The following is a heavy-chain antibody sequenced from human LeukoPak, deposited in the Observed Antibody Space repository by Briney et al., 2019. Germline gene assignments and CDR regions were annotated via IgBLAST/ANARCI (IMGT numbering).Heavy chain of an antibody. CDR2: ITDTGSSI. CDR1: GFTFTNAW. CDR3: ARDRPLSGYDFDS. Sequence: GGSLRLSCAASGFTFTNAWMSWVRQAPGKGLEWLSYITDTGSSIFHAESVKGRFTISRDNARNALYLQMNSLRAEDTAIYYCARDRPLSGYDFDSWGQGTLVTVSS. J-gene: IGHJ4*02. V-gene: IGHV3-48*01. D-gene: IGHD5-12*01.